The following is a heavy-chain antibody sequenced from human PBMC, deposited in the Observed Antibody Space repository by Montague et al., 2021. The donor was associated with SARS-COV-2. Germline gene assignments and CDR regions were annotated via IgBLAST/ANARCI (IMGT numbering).Heavy chain of an antibody. D-gene: IGHD6-19*01. Sequence: SETLSLTCTVSGVSISSSSYYWGWIRQPPGKGLEWIGSIYYSGSTYYNPSLKSRVTISVDTSKNQFSLKLSSVTAADTAVYYCARQRRGGLVSTPRFFDYWGQGTLVTVSS. V-gene: IGHV4-39*01. CDR1: GVSISSSSYY. CDR3: ARQRRGGLVSTPRFFDY. J-gene: IGHJ4*02. CDR2: IYYSGST.